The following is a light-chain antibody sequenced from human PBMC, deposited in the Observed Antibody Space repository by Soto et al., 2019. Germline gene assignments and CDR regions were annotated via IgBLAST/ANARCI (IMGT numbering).Light chain of an antibody. Sequence: EIVLTQSPDTLSLSPGERATLSCRASQTVNNNYVAWYQQKPGQAPRLLIYDASNRATGIPARFSGSGSGTDFTLTISSLEPEDFAVYYCQQFGNSPWTFGQGTKVDIK. J-gene: IGKJ1*01. CDR2: DAS. CDR3: QQFGNSPWT. V-gene: IGKV3-20*01. CDR1: QTVNNNY.